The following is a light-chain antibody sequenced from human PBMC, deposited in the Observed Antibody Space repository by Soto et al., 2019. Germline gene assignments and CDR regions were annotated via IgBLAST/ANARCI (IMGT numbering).Light chain of an antibody. CDR2: DAS. V-gene: IGKV1-5*01. Sequence: MTQSPATLSVSPGERATLSCRASQSISSWLAWYQQKPGKAPKLLIYDASSLESGVPSRFSGSGSGTEFTLTISSLQPDDFATYYCQQYNSYSPTFGQGTKVDIK. CDR3: QQYNSYSPT. J-gene: IGKJ1*01. CDR1: QSISSW.